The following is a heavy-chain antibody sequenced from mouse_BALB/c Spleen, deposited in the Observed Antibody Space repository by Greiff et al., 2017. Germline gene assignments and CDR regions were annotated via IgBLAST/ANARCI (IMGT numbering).Heavy chain of an antibody. CDR2: IRNKANGYTT. V-gene: IGHV7-3*02. J-gene: IGHJ4*01. D-gene: IGHD4-1*01. CDR1: GFTFTDYY. Sequence: EVMLVESGGGLVQPGGSLRLSCATSGFTFTDYYMSWVRQPPGKALEWLGFIRNKANGYTTEYSASVKGRFTISRDNSQSILYLQMNTLRAEDSATYYCARDKDWYAMDYWGQGTSVTVSS. CDR3: ARDKDWYAMDY.